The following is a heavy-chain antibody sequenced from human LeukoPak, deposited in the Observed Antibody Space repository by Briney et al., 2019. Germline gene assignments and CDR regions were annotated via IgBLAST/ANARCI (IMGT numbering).Heavy chain of an antibody. V-gene: IGHV4-59*08. Sequence: SETLSLTCTASGASICSYYWSWIRQPPGKGLEWIGYIYYSGSANYNPSLKSRVTISVDTSKNHFSLKLSSVTAADTAVYYCARHWDDSSGDAYAFDIWGQGTVVTVSS. CDR1: GASICSYY. D-gene: IGHD6-19*01. CDR3: ARHWDDSSGDAYAFDI. CDR2: IYYSGSA. J-gene: IGHJ3*02.